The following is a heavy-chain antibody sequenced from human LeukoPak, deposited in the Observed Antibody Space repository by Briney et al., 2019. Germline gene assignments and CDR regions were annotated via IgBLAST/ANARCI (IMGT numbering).Heavy chain of an antibody. CDR3: ARGVEYCSGGSCYPFDY. CDR2: MNPNSGKT. Sequence: ASVTVSFTSSVYTFTIYDINWVRQATGQGLEWMGWMNPNSGKTGYAQKFQGRVTITRNTSISTAYMELSSLRSEDTAVYYCARGVEYCSGGSCYPFDYWGQGTLVTVSS. V-gene: IGHV1-8*03. CDR1: VYTFTIYD. D-gene: IGHD2-15*01. J-gene: IGHJ4*02.